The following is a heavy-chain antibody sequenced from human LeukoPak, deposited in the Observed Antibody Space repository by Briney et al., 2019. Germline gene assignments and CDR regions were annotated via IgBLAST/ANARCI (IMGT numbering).Heavy chain of an antibody. CDR1: GGSISSTTYY. CDR2: IYYSGST. J-gene: IGHJ6*03. CDR3: ARVDRLANHYYYMDV. D-gene: IGHD2-8*01. Sequence: PSETLSLTCTVSGGSISSTTYYWDWIRQPPGKGLEWIGTIYYSGSTYYNPSLKSRVTISVDTSKNEFSLKLSSVTAADTAVYYCARVDRLANHYYYMDVWGKGTTVTVSS. V-gene: IGHV4-39*01.